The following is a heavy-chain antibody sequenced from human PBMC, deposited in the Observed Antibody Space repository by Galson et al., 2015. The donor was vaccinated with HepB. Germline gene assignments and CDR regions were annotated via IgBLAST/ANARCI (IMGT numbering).Heavy chain of an antibody. J-gene: IGHJ6*02. D-gene: IGHD3-10*01. CDR1: GGTFSSYT. Sequence: SVKVSCKASGGTFSSYTISWVRQAPGQGLEWMGRIIPILGIANYAQKFQGRVTITADKSTSTAYMELSSLRSEDTAVYYCASTLRLLWFGELSVHHYYGMDVWGQGTTVTVSS. CDR2: IIPILGIA. CDR3: ASTLRLLWFGELSVHHYYGMDV. V-gene: IGHV1-69*02.